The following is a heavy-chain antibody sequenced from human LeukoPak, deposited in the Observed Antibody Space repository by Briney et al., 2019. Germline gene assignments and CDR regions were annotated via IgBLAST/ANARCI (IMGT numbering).Heavy chain of an antibody. Sequence: PGGSLRLSCEAYGFIFNHYALHWVRQAPHKGLEWVAVIWSDGTNRYYADSVKGRFSIFRDDSQKRVFLQMNSLRAEDTAVYYCVRDAQRGFDYSNSLQYWGQGALVTVSS. D-gene: IGHD4-11*01. J-gene: IGHJ4*02. CDR3: VRDAQRGFDYSNSLQY. V-gene: IGHV3-33*01. CDR2: IWSDGTNR. CDR1: GFIFNHYA.